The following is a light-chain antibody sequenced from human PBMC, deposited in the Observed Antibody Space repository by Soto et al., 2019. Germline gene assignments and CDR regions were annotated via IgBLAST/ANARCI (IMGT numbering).Light chain of an antibody. J-gene: IGLJ3*02. Sequence: QTVVTQEPSFSVSPGRTVTLTCALSSGSVSNNNNPSWYQQTPGQAPRTLIYSTNIRSSGVPDRFSGSILGDKAALTITGAQADDESDYYCVLYMGRGIWVFGGGTKLTVL. CDR2: STN. CDR1: SGSVSNNNN. CDR3: VLYMGRGIWV. V-gene: IGLV8-61*01.